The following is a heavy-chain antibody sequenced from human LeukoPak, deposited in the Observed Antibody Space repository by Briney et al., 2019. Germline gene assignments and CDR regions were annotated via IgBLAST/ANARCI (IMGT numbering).Heavy chain of an antibody. Sequence: GGSLRLSRATSGFTFGSHAMSWVRQAPGKGLEWVSSISAGGGGTSYADSVKGRITISRDNSKNTVYLQMNSLRAEDTAVYFCVKTFQYSSNWYDYWGQGTLVTVSS. V-gene: IGHV3-23*01. CDR3: VKTFQYSSNWYDY. J-gene: IGHJ5*01. CDR1: GFTFGSHA. D-gene: IGHD6-6*01. CDR2: ISAGGGGT.